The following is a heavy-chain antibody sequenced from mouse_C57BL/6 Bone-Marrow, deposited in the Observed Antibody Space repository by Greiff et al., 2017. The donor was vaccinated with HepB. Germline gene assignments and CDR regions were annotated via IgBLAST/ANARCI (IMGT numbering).Heavy chain of an antibody. CDR2: INYDGSST. V-gene: IGHV5-16*01. J-gene: IGHJ1*03. CDR3: ARVRYYGSSHWYFDV. Sequence: EVQLVESEGGLVQPGSSMKLSCTASGFTFSDYYMAWVRQVPEKGLEWVANINYDGSSTYYLDSLKSRFIISRDNAKNILYLQMSSLKSEDTATYYCARVRYYGSSHWYFDVWGTGTTVTVSS. CDR1: GFTFSDYY. D-gene: IGHD1-1*01.